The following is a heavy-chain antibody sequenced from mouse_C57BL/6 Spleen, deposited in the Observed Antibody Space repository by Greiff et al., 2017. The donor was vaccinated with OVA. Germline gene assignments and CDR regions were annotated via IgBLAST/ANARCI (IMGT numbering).Heavy chain of an antibody. CDR3: ARFNGYYPYWYFDV. D-gene: IGHD2-12*01. V-gene: IGHV1-82*01. CDR2: IYPGDGDT. J-gene: IGHJ1*03. CDR1: GYAFSSSW. Sequence: VQLQQSGPELVKPGASVKISCKASGYAFSSSWMNWVKQRPGKGLEWIGRIYPGDGDTNYNGKFKGKATLTADKSSSTAYMQLSSLTSEDSAVYFCARFNGYYPYWYFDVWGTGTTVTVSS.